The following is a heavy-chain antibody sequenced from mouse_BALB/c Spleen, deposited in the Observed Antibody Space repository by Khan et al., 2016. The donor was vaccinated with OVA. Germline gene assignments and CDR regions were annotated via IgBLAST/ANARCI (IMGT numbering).Heavy chain of an antibody. J-gene: IGHJ3*01. CDR3: TRNGSTSWFAY. D-gene: IGHD1-1*01. CDR1: GYSFTSYY. Sequence: VQLQQSGPELMKPGASVKISCKASGYSFTSYYIHWVKQSHGKTLEWIGYIDPFNGGSTYNQKFKGKATLTVDKSSSTAYMHLSSLTSEDSAVYYCTRNGSTSWFAYWGQGTLVTVSA. CDR2: IDPFNGGS. V-gene: IGHV1-31*01.